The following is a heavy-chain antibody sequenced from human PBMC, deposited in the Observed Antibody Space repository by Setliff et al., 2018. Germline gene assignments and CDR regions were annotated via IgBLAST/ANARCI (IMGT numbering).Heavy chain of an antibody. CDR2: INPSGDST. CDR1: GYAFTSYY. CDR3: ARGLYCSSTSCYPFYYYYYGMDV. V-gene: IGHV1-46*01. D-gene: IGHD2-2*01. J-gene: IGHJ6*02. Sequence: GASVKVSCKASGYAFTSYYIHWVRQAPGQGLEWMGIINPSGDSTNYAQKFQGRVTMTRDTSTSTVYMELSSLRSEDTAVYYCARGLYCSSTSCYPFYYYYYGMDVWGQGTTVTVSS.